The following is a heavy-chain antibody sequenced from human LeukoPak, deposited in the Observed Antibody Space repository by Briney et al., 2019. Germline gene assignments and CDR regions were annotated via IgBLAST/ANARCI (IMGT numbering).Heavy chain of an antibody. J-gene: IGHJ5*02. V-gene: IGHV4-34*01. CDR2: INHSGST. D-gene: IGHD3-10*01. Sequence: SETLSLTCTVSGGSISSYYWSWIRQPPGKGLEWIGEINHSGSTNYNPSLKSRVTISVDTSKNQFSLKLSSVTAADMAVYYCARGPQYYNHWGQGTLVTVSS. CDR1: GGSISSYY. CDR3: ARGPQYYNH.